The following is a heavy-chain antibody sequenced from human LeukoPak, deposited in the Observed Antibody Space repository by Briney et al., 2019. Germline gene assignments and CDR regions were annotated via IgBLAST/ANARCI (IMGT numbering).Heavy chain of an antibody. CDR1: GFTFRNYG. CDR3: ARGRSWTYYFDY. Sequence: GGSLRLSCAASGFTFRNYGMHWVRQAPGKGLEWVSHISSSGSTIYYADSVKGRFTISRDNAKNSLYLQMNSLRAEDTAVYYCARGRSWTYYFDYWGQGTLVTVSS. V-gene: IGHV3-48*04. J-gene: IGHJ4*02. CDR2: ISSSGSTI. D-gene: IGHD1-26*01.